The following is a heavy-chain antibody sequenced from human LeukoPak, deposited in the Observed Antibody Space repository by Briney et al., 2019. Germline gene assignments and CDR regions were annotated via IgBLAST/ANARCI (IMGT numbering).Heavy chain of an antibody. D-gene: IGHD3-22*01. CDR3: ARTYDSPGYYSPDYYYMDV. V-gene: IGHV4-4*07. CDR2: ICTSGST. CDR1: GGSISTYC. J-gene: IGHJ6*03. Sequence: SQTLSLTCTVSGGSISTYCWSWIRQPARKGLEWIGHICTSGSTNYNPSLKSRVTMSVDTSNNGFSLKLNSVTAADTAVYYCARTYDSPGYYSPDYYYMDVWGKGTTVTISS.